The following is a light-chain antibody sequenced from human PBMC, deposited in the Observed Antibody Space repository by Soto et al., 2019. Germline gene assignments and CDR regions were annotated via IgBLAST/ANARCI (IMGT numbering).Light chain of an antibody. CDR3: MQGVQTPPIT. CDR1: HSLLHSNGYNY. J-gene: IGKJ5*01. V-gene: IGKV2-28*01. CDR2: LGS. Sequence: DSVMTQSALSLPVTPGEPASISCRSSHSLLHSNGYNYLDWYLQKPGQSPQLLIYLGSNRASGVPDRFSGSGSGTDFTLKISRVEAEDVGVYYCMQGVQTPPITFGQGTRLEIK.